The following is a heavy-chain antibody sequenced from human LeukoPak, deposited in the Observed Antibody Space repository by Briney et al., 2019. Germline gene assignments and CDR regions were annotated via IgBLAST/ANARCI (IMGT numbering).Heavy chain of an antibody. CDR2: IYLGDSDT. CDR3: ARSGGSSYGYTFIDY. J-gene: IGHJ4*02. V-gene: IGHV5-51*01. CDR1: GYSFTSYC. Sequence: GESLKISCKGSGYSFTSYCIGWVRQMPGKGLEWMGIIYLGDSDTRYSPSFQGQVTISADKSISAAYLQWSSLKASDTAIYYCARSGGSSYGYTFIDYWGQGTLVTVSS. D-gene: IGHD5-18*01.